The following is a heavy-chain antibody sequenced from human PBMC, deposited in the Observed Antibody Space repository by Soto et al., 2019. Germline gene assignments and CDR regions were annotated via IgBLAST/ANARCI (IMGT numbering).Heavy chain of an antibody. CDR3: ARHLSHLKTGWLDP. CDR2: ISGDGTNE. Sequence: QEQLVESGGGVVQPGRSLRLFCRVSGFTFINYAMHWVRQAPGKGLEWVALISGDGTNEYYADSVKGRFTISRDNSRNTLYLQMSSLRADDTAVYYCARHLSHLKTGWLDPWGQGTLVTVSS. V-gene: IGHV3-30-3*01. CDR1: GFTFINYA. D-gene: IGHD7-27*01. J-gene: IGHJ5*02.